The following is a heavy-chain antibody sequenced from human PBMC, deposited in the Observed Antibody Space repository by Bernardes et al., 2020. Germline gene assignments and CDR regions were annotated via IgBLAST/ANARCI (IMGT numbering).Heavy chain of an antibody. CDR2: ISSSSSTI. J-gene: IGHJ6*02. Sequence: GSLRLSCAASGFTFSSYSMNWVRQAPGKGLEWVSYISSSSSTIYYADSVKGRFTISRDNAKNSLYLQMNSLRAEDTAVYYCARDFSYCSGGSCYSDSYYYYYYGMDVWGQGTTVTVSS. CDR3: ARDFSYCSGGSCYSDSYYYYYYGMDV. D-gene: IGHD2-15*01. CDR1: GFTFSSYS. V-gene: IGHV3-48*01.